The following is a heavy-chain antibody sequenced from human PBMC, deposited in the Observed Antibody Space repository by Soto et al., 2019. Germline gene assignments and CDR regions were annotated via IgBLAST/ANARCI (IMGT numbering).Heavy chain of an antibody. CDR1: EFTFSNAW. J-gene: IGHJ4*02. CDR3: TTGLSNGYYNFDY. Sequence: HLVESGGGLVKPGGSLRLSCAASEFTFSNAWMSWVRQAPGKGLEWVGRIKGEADGGTTDYAAPVKGRITISRDHSKDTLYLQMNSLKTEDTAVYYCTTGLSNGYYNFDYWGQGTPVTVSS. V-gene: IGHV3-15*01. D-gene: IGHD3-22*01. CDR2: IKGEADGGTT.